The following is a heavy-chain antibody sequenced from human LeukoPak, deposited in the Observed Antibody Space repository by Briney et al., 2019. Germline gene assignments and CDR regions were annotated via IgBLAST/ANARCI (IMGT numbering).Heavy chain of an antibody. D-gene: IGHD2-8*01. V-gene: IGHV3-48*01. CDR2: ISTSGSTI. Sequence: GGSLRLSCAVSGFTFSSYNMKWVRQAPGKGLEWVSYISTSGSTIYYADSVRGRFTISRDSGKNALYLQMNSLRAEDTAVYYCARLPSLRLIDSWGQGTLVTVSS. CDR3: ARLPSLRLIDS. J-gene: IGHJ4*02. CDR1: GFTFSSYN.